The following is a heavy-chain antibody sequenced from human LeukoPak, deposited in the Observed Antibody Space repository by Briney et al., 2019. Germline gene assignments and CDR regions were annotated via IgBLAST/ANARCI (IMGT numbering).Heavy chain of an antibody. CDR1: GFTFSDYY. V-gene: IGHV3-11*04. D-gene: IGHD3-3*01. Sequence: GGSLRLSCAASGFTFSDYYMSWIRQAPGKGLEWVSYISSSGSTIYYADSVKGRFTISRDNAKNSLYLQMNSLRAEDTAVYYCARDIQQPYYDFWSGYWTGDYYYYMDVWGKGTTVTVSS. J-gene: IGHJ6*03. CDR3: ARDIQQPYYDFWSGYWTGDYYYYMDV. CDR2: ISSSGSTI.